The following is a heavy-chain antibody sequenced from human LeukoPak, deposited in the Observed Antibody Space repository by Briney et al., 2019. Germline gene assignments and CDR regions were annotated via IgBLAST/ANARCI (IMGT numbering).Heavy chain of an antibody. CDR2: ISYDGSNK. J-gene: IGHJ4*02. V-gene: IGHV3-30-3*01. Sequence: GGSLRLSCAASGFIFSSYAIHWVRQAPGKGLEWVAVISYDGSNKYYADSVKGRFTISRDNSKNTLYLQMNSLRAEDTAVYYCARVTDRYFDWLSLDYWGQGTLVTVSS. CDR1: GFIFSSYA. D-gene: IGHD3-9*01. CDR3: ARVTDRYFDWLSLDY.